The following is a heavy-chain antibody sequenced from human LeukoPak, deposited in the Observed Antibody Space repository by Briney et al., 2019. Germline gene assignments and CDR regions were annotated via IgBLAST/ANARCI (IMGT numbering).Heavy chain of an antibody. CDR1: GGSIDIYY. V-gene: IGHV4-34*01. CDR2: INHSGST. Sequence: SETLSLTCTVSGGSIDIYYWSWIRQPPGKGLEWIGEINHSGSTNYNPSLKSRVTISVDTSKNQFSLKLSSVTAADTAVYYCARVRDTDAFDIWAQGTMVTVSS. CDR3: ARVRDTDAFDI. D-gene: IGHD3-9*01. J-gene: IGHJ3*02.